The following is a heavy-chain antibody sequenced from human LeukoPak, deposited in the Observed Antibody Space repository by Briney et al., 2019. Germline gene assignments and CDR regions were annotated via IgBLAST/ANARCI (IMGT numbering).Heavy chain of an antibody. CDR3: ARPYDSSGYTYGMDV. CDR2: ISAYNGNT. Sequence: ASVKVSCKASGYTFTSYGITWVRQAPGQGLEWMGWISAYNGNTNYAQKLQGRVTMTTDTSTSTAYMELRSLRSDDTAVYYCARPYDSSGYTYGMDVWGQGTTVTVSS. J-gene: IGHJ6*02. D-gene: IGHD3-22*01. V-gene: IGHV1-18*01. CDR1: GYTFTSYG.